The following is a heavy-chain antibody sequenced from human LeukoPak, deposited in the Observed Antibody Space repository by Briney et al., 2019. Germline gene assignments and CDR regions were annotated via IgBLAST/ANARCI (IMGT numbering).Heavy chain of an antibody. CDR3: ARDRSITYYYDSSGYYYWFDP. J-gene: IGHJ5*02. CDR1: GITFGSYG. Sequence: GRSLRLSCAASGITFGSYGMHWVRQAPGKGLEWVAVIWYDGSNKYYADSVKGRFTISRDNSKNTLYLQMNSLRAEDTAVYYCARDRSITYYYDSSGYYYWFDPWGPGTLVTVSS. D-gene: IGHD3-22*01. CDR2: IWYDGSNK. V-gene: IGHV3-33*01.